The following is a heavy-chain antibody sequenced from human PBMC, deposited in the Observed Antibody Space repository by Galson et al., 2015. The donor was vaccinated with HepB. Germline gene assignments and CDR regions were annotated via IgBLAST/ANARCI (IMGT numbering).Heavy chain of an antibody. J-gene: IGHJ5*02. CDR2: ISSSSSTI. CDR1: GFTFSSYS. CDR3: ARGGTRWQQPSGNWFDP. Sequence: SLRLSCAASGFTFSSYSMNWVRQAPGKGLEWVPYISSSSSTIYYADSVKGRFTISRDNAKNSLYLQMNSLRAEDTAVYYCARGGTRWQQPSGNWFDPWGQGTLVTVSS. V-gene: IGHV3-48*04. D-gene: IGHD6-13*01.